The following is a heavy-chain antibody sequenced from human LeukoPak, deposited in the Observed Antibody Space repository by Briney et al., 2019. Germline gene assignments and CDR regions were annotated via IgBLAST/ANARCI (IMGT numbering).Heavy chain of an antibody. CDR2: IIPIFGTA. D-gene: IGHD3-10*01. CDR3: AREVRRSGFDY. CDR1: GYTFTSYA. J-gene: IGHJ4*02. Sequence: SVKISCKASGYTFTSYAMNWVRQAPGQGLEWMGGIIPIFGTANYAQKFQGRVTITADESTSTAYMELSSLRSEDTAVYYCAREVRRSGFDYWGQGTLVTVSS. V-gene: IGHV1-69*13.